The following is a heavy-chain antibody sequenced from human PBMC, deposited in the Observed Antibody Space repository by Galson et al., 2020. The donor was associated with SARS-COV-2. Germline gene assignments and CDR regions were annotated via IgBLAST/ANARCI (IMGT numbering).Heavy chain of an antibody. D-gene: IGHD3-10*01. CDR1: GFTFSSYA. J-gene: IGHJ6*02. CDR2: ISGSGGST. V-gene: IGHV3-23*01. CDR3: AKGGSGSYYSHYYYGMDV. Sequence: GGSLRLSCAASGFTFSSYAMSWVRQAPGKGLEWVSAISGSGGSTYYADSVKGRFTISRDNSKNTLYLQMNSLRAEDTAVYYCAKGGSGSYYSHYYYGMDVWGQGTTGTVSS.